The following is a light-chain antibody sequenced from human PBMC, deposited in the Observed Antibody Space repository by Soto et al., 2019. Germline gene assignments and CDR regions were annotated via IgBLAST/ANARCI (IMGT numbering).Light chain of an antibody. CDR1: QSVSSH. CDR2: DAS. CDR3: QQRISWPLT. Sequence: IVLTQSPATLSLSPGERATISCRASQSVSSHLAWYQQKPGQAPRLLIYDASNWATGIPARFSGSGSGTDFTLTISSLEPEDFAVYYCQQRISWPLTFGGGTKVEIK. J-gene: IGKJ4*01. V-gene: IGKV3-11*01.